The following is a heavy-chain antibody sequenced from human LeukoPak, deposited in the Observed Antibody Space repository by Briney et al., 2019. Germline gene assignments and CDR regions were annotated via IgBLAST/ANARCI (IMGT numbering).Heavy chain of an antibody. J-gene: IGHJ6*03. V-gene: IGHV1-18*01. D-gene: IGHD3-3*01. CDR3: ARVGAYDFWSGLYYYYYMDV. CDR2: ISAYNGNT. Sequence: GASVKVSCKASGYTFTSYGISWVRQAPGQGLEWMGWISAYNGNTNYAQKLQGRVTVTTDTSTSTAYMELRSLRSDDTAVYYCARVGAYDFWSGLYYYYYMDVWGKGTTVTVSS. CDR1: GYTFTSYG.